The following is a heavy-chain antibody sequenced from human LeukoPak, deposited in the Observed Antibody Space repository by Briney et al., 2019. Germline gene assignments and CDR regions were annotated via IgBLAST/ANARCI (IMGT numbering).Heavy chain of an antibody. Sequence: GASVKVSCKVSGYTLTELSMHWVRQAPGKGLEWMGGFDPEDGETIYAQKFQGRVTMTEDTSTDTAYMELSSLRSEDTAVYYCASTWFGELFRAFDIWGQGTMVTVSS. CDR3: ASTWFGELFRAFDI. D-gene: IGHD3-10*01. J-gene: IGHJ3*02. V-gene: IGHV1-24*01. CDR2: FDPEDGET. CDR1: GYTLTELS.